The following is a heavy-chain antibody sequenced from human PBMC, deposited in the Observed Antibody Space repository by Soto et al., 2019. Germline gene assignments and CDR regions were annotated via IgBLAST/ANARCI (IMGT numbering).Heavy chain of an antibody. Sequence: QVQLVESGGGVVQPGRSLRLSCAASGFTFSSYGMHWVRQAPGKGLEWVAVIWYDGSNKYYADSVKGRFTISRDNSKKPLDLQMNSLRDEDTAVYYCAREGPYRFQDYGMEVWGKGTAVTVSS. CDR2: IWYDGSNK. CDR1: GFTFSSYG. J-gene: IGHJ6*04. D-gene: IGHD3-16*01. CDR3: AREGPYRFQDYGMEV. V-gene: IGHV3-33*01.